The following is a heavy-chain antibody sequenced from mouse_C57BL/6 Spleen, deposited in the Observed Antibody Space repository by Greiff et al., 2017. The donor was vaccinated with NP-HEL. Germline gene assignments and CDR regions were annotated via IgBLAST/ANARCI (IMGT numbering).Heavy chain of an antibody. J-gene: IGHJ2*01. Sequence: EVKLMESGGGLVQPKGSLKLSCAASGFSFNTYAMNWVRQAPGKGLEWVARIRSKSNNYATYYADSVKDRFTISRDDSESMLYLQMNNLKTEDTAMYYCVRLGYDGYFDYWGQGTTLTVSS. CDR3: VRLGYDGYFDY. D-gene: IGHD2-3*01. CDR2: IRSKSNNYAT. CDR1: GFSFNTYA. V-gene: IGHV10-1*01.